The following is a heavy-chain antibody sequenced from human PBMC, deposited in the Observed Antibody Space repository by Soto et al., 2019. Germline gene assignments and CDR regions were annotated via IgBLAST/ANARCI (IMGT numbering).Heavy chain of an antibody. CDR2: INPNSGNT. V-gene: IGHV1-8*01. CDR3: ARVGDYDFWSGPYYGMDF. J-gene: IGHJ6*02. Sequence: GXSVKVSCKASGHTFTSYDIHLVRQATGQGLEWMGWINPNSGNTGYAQKFQGRVTMTRNTSISTAYMELSSLRSEDTAVYYCARVGDYDFWSGPYYGMDFWGQGTTVTVSS. D-gene: IGHD3-3*01. CDR1: GHTFTSYD.